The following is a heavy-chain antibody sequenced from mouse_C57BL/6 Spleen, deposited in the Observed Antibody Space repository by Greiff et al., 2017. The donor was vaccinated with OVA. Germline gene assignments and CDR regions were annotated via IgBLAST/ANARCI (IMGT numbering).Heavy chain of an antibody. CDR1: GYTFTGYW. CDR3: ARGGSSYSAWFAY. J-gene: IGHJ3*01. D-gene: IGHD1-1*01. Sequence: QVQLKESGAELMKPGASVKLSCKATGYTFTGYWIEWVKQRPGHGLEWIGEILPGSGSTNSNEKFKGKAPFTADTSSNTAYMQLSSLTTEDSAIYYCARGGSSYSAWFAYWGQGTLVTVSA. CDR2: ILPGSGST. V-gene: IGHV1-9*01.